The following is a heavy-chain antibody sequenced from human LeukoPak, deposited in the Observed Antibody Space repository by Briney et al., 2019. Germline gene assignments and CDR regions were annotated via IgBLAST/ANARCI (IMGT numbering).Heavy chain of an antibody. CDR3: ARDRMGGFDY. J-gene: IGHJ4*02. V-gene: IGHV3-30*02. Sequence: GGSLRLSCATSAFIFNNAWMSWVRQAPGKGLEWVAFIRYDGSNKYYADSVKGRFTISRDNSKDTLYLQMNSLRAEDTAVYYCARDRMGGFDYWGQGTLVTVSS. CDR2: IRYDGSNK. D-gene: IGHD3-16*01. CDR1: AFIFNNAW.